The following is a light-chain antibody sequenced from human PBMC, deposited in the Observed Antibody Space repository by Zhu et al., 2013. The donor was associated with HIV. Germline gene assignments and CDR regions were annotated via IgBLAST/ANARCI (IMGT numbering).Light chain of an antibody. V-gene: IGKV1-27*01. J-gene: IGKJ1*01. CDR2: GAS. Sequence: DIQMTQSPSTLSASVGDTVTITCRASQSVSAWLAWYQQKPGKAPKLLIYGASTLQSGIPSRFSGSGSGTDFTLTISNLQPEDVATYYCQKYNSAPQTFGQGTKVEIK. CDR3: QKYNSAPQT. CDR1: QSVSAW.